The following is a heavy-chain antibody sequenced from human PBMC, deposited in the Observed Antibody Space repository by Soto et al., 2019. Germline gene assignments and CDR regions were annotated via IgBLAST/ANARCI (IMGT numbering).Heavy chain of an antibody. D-gene: IGHD3-3*01. Sequence: TSETLSLTCTFSGGSISSGDYYRSWIRQPPGKGLEWIGYIYYSGSTYYNPSLKSRVTISVDTSKNQFSLKLSSVTAADTAVYYCARDRVLRFLEWPDYYGMDVWGQGTTVTVSS. J-gene: IGHJ6*02. CDR3: ARDRVLRFLEWPDYYGMDV. CDR1: GGSISSGDYY. CDR2: IYYSGST. V-gene: IGHV4-30-4*01.